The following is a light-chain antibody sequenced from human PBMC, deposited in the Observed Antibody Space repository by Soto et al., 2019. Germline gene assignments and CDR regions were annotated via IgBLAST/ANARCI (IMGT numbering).Light chain of an antibody. V-gene: IGKV1-33*01. J-gene: IGKJ5*01. CDR3: QQYDNFLII. Sequence: DIQMTQSPSSLSASVGDRVTITCRASQDITNYLNWYQQKPGKAPKLLIYDASTLETGVPSRFSGSGSGTDFTFTISSLQPEDIGTYYCQQYDNFLIILGQGTRLEIK. CDR1: QDITNY. CDR2: DAS.